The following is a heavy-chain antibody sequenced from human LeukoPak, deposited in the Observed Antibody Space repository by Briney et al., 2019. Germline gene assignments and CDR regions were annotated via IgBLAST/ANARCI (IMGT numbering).Heavy chain of an antibody. J-gene: IGHJ5*02. CDR1: GGSINSYY. CDR3: ARVFSTNYYDNRGWFDP. Sequence: SETLSLTCTVSGGSINSYYWSWIRQPAGKGLEWIGRFYTSGSTKYNPSLKSRVTMSEDTSKNQFSLKLSSVTAADTAVYYCARVFSTNYYDNRGWFDPWGQGTLVTVSS. CDR2: FYTSGST. D-gene: IGHD3-22*01. V-gene: IGHV4-4*07.